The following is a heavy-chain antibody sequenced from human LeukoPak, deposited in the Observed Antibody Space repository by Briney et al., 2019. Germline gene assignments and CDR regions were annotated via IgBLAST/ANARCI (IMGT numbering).Heavy chain of an antibody. Sequence: GGSLRLSCAASGFTFDDYAMHWVRQAPGKGLEWVSGISCNSGSIGYADSVKGRFTISRDNAKNSLYLQMNSLRAEDTALYYCAKELACSSTSCYFPPFDYWGQGTLVTVSS. CDR2: ISCNSGSI. J-gene: IGHJ4*02. CDR3: AKELACSSTSCYFPPFDY. CDR1: GFTFDDYA. V-gene: IGHV3-9*01. D-gene: IGHD2-2*01.